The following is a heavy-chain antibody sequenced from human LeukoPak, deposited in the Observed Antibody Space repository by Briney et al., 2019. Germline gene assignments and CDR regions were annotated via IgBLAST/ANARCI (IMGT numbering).Heavy chain of an antibody. CDR3: ARYCSSTSCSIRRTFDI. J-gene: IGHJ3*02. D-gene: IGHD2-2*01. Sequence: SETLSLTCTVSGGSISSSSYYWGWIRQPPGKGLEWIGSIYSSGSTYSNPSLKSRVTMSVDTSKNQFSLKLSSVTAADTAVYYCARYCSSTSCSIRRTFDIWGQGTMVTVSS. CDR1: GGSISSSSYY. CDR2: IYSSGST. V-gene: IGHV4-39*01.